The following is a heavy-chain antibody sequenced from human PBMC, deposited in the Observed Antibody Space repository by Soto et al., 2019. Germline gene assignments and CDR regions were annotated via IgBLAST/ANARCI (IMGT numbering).Heavy chain of an antibody. CDR3: AKGNWNYGVGWFDP. CDR2: ISGSGGST. D-gene: IGHD1-7*01. J-gene: IGHJ5*02. Sequence: GGSLRLSCAASGFTFSSYAMSWVHQAPGKGLEWVSAISGSGGSTYYADSVKGRFTISRDNSKNTLYLQMNSLRAEDTAAYYCAKGNWNYGVGWFDPWGQGTLVTVSS. V-gene: IGHV3-23*01. CDR1: GFTFSSYA.